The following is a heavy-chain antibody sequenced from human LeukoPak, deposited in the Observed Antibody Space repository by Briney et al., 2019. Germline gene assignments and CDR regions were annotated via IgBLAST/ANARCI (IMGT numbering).Heavy chain of an antibody. CDR3: AKDQSMDGGNVRGYFDP. CDR2: ISYDGSNK. Sequence: PGGSLRLSCAVSGFTFSSYAMHWVRQAPGKGLEWVAVISYDGSNKYYADSVKGRFTISRDNSKSTVYLQMNSLRAEDTAVYYCAKDQSMDGGNVRGYFDPWGQGTLVTVSS. V-gene: IGHV3-30-3*01. D-gene: IGHD4-23*01. J-gene: IGHJ5*02. CDR1: GFTFSSYA.